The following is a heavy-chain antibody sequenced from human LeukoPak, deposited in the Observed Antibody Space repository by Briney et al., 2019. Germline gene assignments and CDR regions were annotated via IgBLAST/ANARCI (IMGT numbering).Heavy chain of an antibody. CDR3: TTGYSSGWYNEGNY. J-gene: IGHJ4*02. CDR1: GFTFSRYW. Sequence: PGGSLRLPCVASGFTFSRYWMSWVRQAPGKGLEWVAKIKQDGSGQYYLDSVKGRFTISRDNAKNSLYLQMNSLRVEDTAVYFCTTGYSSGWYNEGNYWGQGTLVTVSS. D-gene: IGHD6-19*01. V-gene: IGHV3-7*01. CDR2: IKQDGSGQ.